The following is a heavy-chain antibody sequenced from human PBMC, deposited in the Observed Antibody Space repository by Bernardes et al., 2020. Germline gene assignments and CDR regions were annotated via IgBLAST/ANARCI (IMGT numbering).Heavy chain of an antibody. J-gene: IGHJ4*02. CDR1: GDSVSSDSAA. CDR2: TYYRSKWFH. CDR3: ARVPSLNSGYDLNFDS. V-gene: IGHV6-1*01. Sequence: SQTLSLTCAISGDSVSSDSAAWNWIRQSPSRGLEWLGRTYYRSKWFHDYALSMKSRITINPDTTKNQFSLQLNSVTPEDTAVYYCARVPSLNSGYDLNFDSWGQGTMVTV. D-gene: IGHD5-12*01.